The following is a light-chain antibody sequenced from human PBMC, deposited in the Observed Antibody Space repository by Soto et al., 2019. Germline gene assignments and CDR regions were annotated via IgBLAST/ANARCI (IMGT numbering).Light chain of an antibody. J-gene: IGKJ5*01. CDR3: QLCSDRPLFT. CDR2: GAS. CDR1: QSVSSF. V-gene: IGKV3-15*01. Sequence: EIVMTQSPATLSVSPGDSVTLSCRASQSVSSFLAWYQHKPGQPPRLLISGASTRATGVPARFSGSGSGTDVTRTSSSLQSAEFAVYSCQLCSDRPLFTFGQGTKLEIK.